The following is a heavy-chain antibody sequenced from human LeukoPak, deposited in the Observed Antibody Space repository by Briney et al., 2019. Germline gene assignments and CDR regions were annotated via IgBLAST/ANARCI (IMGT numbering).Heavy chain of an antibody. CDR1: GGSFSGYY. CDR3: ARGTTVNRFDP. D-gene: IGHD4-17*01. J-gene: IGHJ5*02. CDR2: INHSGST. V-gene: IGHV4-34*01. Sequence: SSETLSLTCAAYGGSFSGYYWSWIRQPPGKGLEWIGEINHSGSTNYNPSLKSRVTISVDTSKNQFSLKLSSVTAADTAVYYCARGTTVNRFDPWGQGTLVTVSS.